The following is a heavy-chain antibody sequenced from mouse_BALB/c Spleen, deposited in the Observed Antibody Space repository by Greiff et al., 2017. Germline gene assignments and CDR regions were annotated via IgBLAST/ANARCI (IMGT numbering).Heavy chain of an antibody. J-gene: IGHJ2*01. Sequence: DVMLVESGGDLVKPGGSLKLSCAASGFTFSSYGMSWVRQTPDKRLEWVATISSGGSYTYYPDSVKGRFTISRDNAKNTLYLQMSSLKSEDTAMYYCARHGGTLYFDYWGQGTTLTVSS. D-gene: IGHD3-3*01. CDR3: ARHGGTLYFDY. V-gene: IGHV5-6*02. CDR1: GFTFSSYG. CDR2: ISSGGSYT.